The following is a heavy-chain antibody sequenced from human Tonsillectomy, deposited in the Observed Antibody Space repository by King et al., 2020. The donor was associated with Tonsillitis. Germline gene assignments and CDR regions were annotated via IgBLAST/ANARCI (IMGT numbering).Heavy chain of an antibody. V-gene: IGHV3-9*01. CDR1: GFTFDDYS. J-gene: IGHJ4*02. CDR3: ARGPLNGHYVGYFDC. CDR2: ISWSSGSI. Sequence: VQLVESGGGLVQPGRSLRLSCAASGFTFDDYSMHWVRQAPGKGLEWVSGISWSSGSIGNADSVKGRFTISRDNAKNSLYLQMNSLRFEDTALYYCARGPLNGHYVGYFDCWGQGTLVTVSS. D-gene: IGHD4-17*01.